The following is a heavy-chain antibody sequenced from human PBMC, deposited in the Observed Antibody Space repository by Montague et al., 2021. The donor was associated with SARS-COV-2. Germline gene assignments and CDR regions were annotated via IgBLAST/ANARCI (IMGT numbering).Heavy chain of an antibody. CDR2: IYYSGST. Sequence: SETLSLTCTVSGGSISSSSYFWGWIRQPPGKGLEWIGSIYYSGSTYYNPSLKSRATISVDTSKNQFSLKLSSVTAADTAVYYFASPTYYYDSSGSDAFDIWGQGTMVTVSS. J-gene: IGHJ3*02. CDR3: ASPTYYYDSSGSDAFDI. CDR1: GGSISSSSYF. D-gene: IGHD3-22*01. V-gene: IGHV4-39*01.